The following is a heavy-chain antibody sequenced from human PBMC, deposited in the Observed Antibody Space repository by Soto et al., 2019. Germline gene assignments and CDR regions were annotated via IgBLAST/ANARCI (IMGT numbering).Heavy chain of an antibody. CDR1: GDKFSTYA. Sequence: QVQLVQSGAEVRKPGSSVRVACKASGDKFSTYAINWVRQVPGQGLEWLGGIITFFGAAMYAQKFQGRVTITADESATTAYMELSSLRSEDTAVYSCSRGGKERFRGSGRDVWGQGTTVTVSS. CDR3: SRGGKERFRGSGRDV. J-gene: IGHJ6*02. CDR2: IITFFGAA. D-gene: IGHD1-1*01. V-gene: IGHV1-69*01.